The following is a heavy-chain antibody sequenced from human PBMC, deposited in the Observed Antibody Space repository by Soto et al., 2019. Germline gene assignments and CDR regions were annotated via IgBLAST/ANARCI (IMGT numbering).Heavy chain of an antibody. J-gene: IGHJ6*02. CDR1: GGTFSSYA. CDR3: ARAMYDSSGYYYGYYYYYGMDV. D-gene: IGHD3-22*01. Sequence: QVQLVQSGAEVKKPGSSVKVSCKASGGTFSSYAISWVRQAPGQGLEWMGGIIPIFGTANYAQKFQGRVTTTADESTSTAYMELSSLRSEDTAVYYCARAMYDSSGYYYGYYYYYGMDVWGQGTTVTVSS. V-gene: IGHV1-69*01. CDR2: IIPIFGTA.